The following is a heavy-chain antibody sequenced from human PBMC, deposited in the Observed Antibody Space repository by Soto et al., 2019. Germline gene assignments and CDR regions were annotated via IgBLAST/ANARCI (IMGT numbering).Heavy chain of an antibody. D-gene: IGHD2-15*01. Sequence: ASVKVSCKASGGTFSSYAISWLRQDHGQGLEWIGGIIPIFGTTNSAQNFKSRVTITADESTSTSYMKLSTLTSEDTAVYYCARGGSPHHNYCDYGGQGTLVTVS. J-gene: IGHJ4*02. CDR3: ARGGSPHHNYCDY. CDR2: IIPIFGTT. CDR1: GGTFSSYA. V-gene: IGHV1-69*13.